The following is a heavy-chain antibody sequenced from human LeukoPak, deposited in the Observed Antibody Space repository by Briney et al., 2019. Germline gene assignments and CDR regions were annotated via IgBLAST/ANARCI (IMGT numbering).Heavy chain of an antibody. CDR2: INTNTGNP. Sequence: ASVKVSCKASGYTFTSYAMNWVRQAPGQGLEWMGWINTNTGNPTYAQGFTGRFVFSLDTSVSTAYLQISSLKAEDTAVYYCARGQFMDQLLPAHRGGFDYWGQGTLVTVSS. V-gene: IGHV7-4-1*02. J-gene: IGHJ4*02. D-gene: IGHD2-2*01. CDR1: GYTFTSYA. CDR3: ARGQFMDQLLPAHRGGFDY.